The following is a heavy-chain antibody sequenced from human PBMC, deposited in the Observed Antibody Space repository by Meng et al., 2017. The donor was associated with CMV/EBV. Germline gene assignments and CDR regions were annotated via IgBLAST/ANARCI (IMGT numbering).Heavy chain of an antibody. Sequence: QVLLVQSGVEVKKPGASVKVSCKAYGYTFTGYGISWVRQAPGQGLEWMGWISVYNGHTNFAQNLQGRVTMTTDTSTSTAYVELRSLRSDDTAIYYCARGVPLGIIYSFDYWGQGTLVTVSS. V-gene: IGHV1-18*01. D-gene: IGHD2-21*01. CDR3: ARGVPLGIIYSFDY. CDR1: GYTFTGYG. J-gene: IGHJ4*01. CDR2: ISVYNGHT.